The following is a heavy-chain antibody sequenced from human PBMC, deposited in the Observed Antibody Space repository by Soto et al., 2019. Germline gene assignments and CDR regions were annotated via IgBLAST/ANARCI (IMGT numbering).Heavy chain of an antibody. Sequence: PSETLSLTCTVSGGSISSYYWSWIRQPPGKGLEWIGYIYYSGSTYYNPSLKSRVTISVDTSKNQFSLKLSSVTAADTAVYYCARDGWNYDYYYYGMDVWGQGTTVTVSS. V-gene: IGHV4-59*12. CDR2: IYYSGST. D-gene: IGHD1-7*01. CDR1: GGSISSYY. J-gene: IGHJ6*02. CDR3: ARDGWNYDYYYYGMDV.